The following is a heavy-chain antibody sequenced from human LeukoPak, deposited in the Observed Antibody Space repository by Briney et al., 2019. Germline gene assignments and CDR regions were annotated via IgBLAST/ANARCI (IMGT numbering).Heavy chain of an antibody. CDR2: IRGGGET. CDR1: GFSFSNYA. Sequence: GGSLRLSCAASGFSFSNYAMSWVRQAPARGPEWVSSIRGGGETFYADSVKGRFTLSRDNSKSTLYLQMNSLVAEDTAVYYCAKDRCTTGSCYDFDYWGQGTLVTVSS. D-gene: IGHD2-2*01. CDR3: AKDRCTTGSCYDFDY. V-gene: IGHV3-23*01. J-gene: IGHJ4*02.